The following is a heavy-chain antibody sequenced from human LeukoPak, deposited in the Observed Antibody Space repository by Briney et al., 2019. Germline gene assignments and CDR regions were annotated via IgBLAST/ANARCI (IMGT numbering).Heavy chain of an antibody. V-gene: IGHV3-23*01. CDR1: GFTFSSYA. CDR2: ISGSGGST. J-gene: IGHJ4*02. CDR3: AKVAIKSTTVTTFGY. D-gene: IGHD4-17*01. Sequence: GGSLRLSCAASGFTFSSYAMSWVRQAPGKGLEWVSAISGSGGSTYYADSVKGRFTISRDNSKNTLYLQMNSPRAEDTAVYYCAKVAIKSTTVTTFGYWGQGTLVTVSS.